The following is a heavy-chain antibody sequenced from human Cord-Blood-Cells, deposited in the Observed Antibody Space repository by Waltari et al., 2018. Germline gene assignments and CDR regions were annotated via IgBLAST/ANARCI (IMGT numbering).Heavy chain of an antibody. J-gene: IGHJ4*02. Sequence: EVQLVESGGGLVKPGGSLRLSCAASGFTFSNAWMSWVRQAPGKGLVCVGRIKSKTDGGTTDYAAPVKGRITISRDDSKNTLYLQMNSLKTEDTAVYYCTPDGRGWFDYWGQGTLVTVSS. CDR3: TPDGRGWFDY. D-gene: IGHD6-19*01. CDR1: GFTFSNAW. V-gene: IGHV3-15*01. CDR2: IKSKTDGGTT.